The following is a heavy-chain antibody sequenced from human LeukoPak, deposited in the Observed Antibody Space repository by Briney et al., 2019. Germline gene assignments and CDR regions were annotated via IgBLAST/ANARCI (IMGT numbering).Heavy chain of an antibody. D-gene: IGHD2-2*01. CDR1: GFTFSDYY. J-gene: IGHJ5*02. Sequence: GGSLRLSCAASGFTFSDYYMSWIRQAPGKGLEWVSYISSSGSTIYYADSVKGRFTISRDNAKNSLYLQMNSLRAEDTAVYYCVRDIVVVPAASNWFDPWGQGTLVTVSS. CDR2: ISSSGSTI. V-gene: IGHV3-11*04. CDR3: VRDIVVVPAASNWFDP.